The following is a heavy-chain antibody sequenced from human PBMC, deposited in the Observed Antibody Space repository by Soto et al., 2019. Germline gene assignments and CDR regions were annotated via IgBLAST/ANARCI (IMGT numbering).Heavy chain of an antibody. J-gene: IGHJ4*02. CDR3: ARVSVDVPE. CDR1: GPTFIAYY. V-gene: IGHV1-2*02. Sequence: QLVQSGAEVKKPGASVKVSCKTSGPTFIAYYIHWVRQAPGQGLEWMGWIDPKSGGTTYEQKFLGRVTMTRDASINTAYMELNRRTSDDTAVYYCARVSVDVPEWGQGTLLTVSS. CDR2: IDPKSGGT. D-gene: IGHD5-12*01.